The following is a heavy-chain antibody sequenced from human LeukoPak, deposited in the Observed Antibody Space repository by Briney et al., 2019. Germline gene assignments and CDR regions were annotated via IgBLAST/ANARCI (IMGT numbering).Heavy chain of an antibody. J-gene: IGHJ4*02. D-gene: IGHD6-13*01. Sequence: GESLKISRKGSGYSFTKYWIGWVRQMPGKGLEWLGIIYPGGSDTRYSPSFQGQVTISADKSITTAYLQWSSLKASDTAVYYCARRYSSSEIFDYWGQGTLVTVSS. CDR1: GYSFTKYW. CDR3: ARRYSSSEIFDY. CDR2: IYPGGSDT. V-gene: IGHV5-51*01.